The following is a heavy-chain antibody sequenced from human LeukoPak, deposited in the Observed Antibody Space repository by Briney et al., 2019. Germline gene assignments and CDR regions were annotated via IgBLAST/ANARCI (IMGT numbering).Heavy chain of an antibody. CDR3: ARALGDQPDYYYGMDV. CDR1: GFPFSTYS. D-gene: IGHD2-2*01. V-gene: IGHV3-21*01. Sequence: GGSLRLSCAASGFPFSTYSMNWVGQAPGRGLDWVSSTTTSTTVPHIFYADSVTGRFPISRDNTDNSLFPQMNSLRAEDTAVYYCARALGDQPDYYYGMDVWGQGTTVAVSS. J-gene: IGHJ6*02. CDR2: TTTSTTVPHI.